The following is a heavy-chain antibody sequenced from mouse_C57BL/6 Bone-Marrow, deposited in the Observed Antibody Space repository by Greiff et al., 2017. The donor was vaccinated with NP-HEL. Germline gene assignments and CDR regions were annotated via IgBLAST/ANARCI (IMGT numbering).Heavy chain of an antibody. Sequence: ESGPGLVKPSQSLSLTCSVTGYSITSGYYWNWIRQFPGNKLEWMGYISYDGSNNYNPSLKNRISITRDTSKNQFFLKLNSVTTEDTATYYCARRRITTVVEGFAYWGQGTLVTVSA. V-gene: IGHV3-6*01. J-gene: IGHJ3*01. CDR2: ISYDGSN. D-gene: IGHD1-1*01. CDR1: GYSITSGYY. CDR3: ARRRITTVVEGFAY.